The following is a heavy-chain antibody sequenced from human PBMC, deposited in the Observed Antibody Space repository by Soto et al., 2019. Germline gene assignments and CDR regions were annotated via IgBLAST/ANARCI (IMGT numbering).Heavy chain of an antibody. J-gene: IGHJ6*02. CDR2: INHSGST. D-gene: IGHD6-19*01. V-gene: IGHV4-34*01. CDR3: ARANVGQWLVPKYYYYYYGMDV. Sequence: PSETLSLTCAVYGGSFSGYYWSWIRQPRGKGLEWIGEINHSGSTNYNPSLKSRVTISVDTSKNQFSLKLSSVTAADTAVYYCARANVGQWLVPKYYYYYYGMDVWGQGTTVTVSS. CDR1: GGSFSGYY.